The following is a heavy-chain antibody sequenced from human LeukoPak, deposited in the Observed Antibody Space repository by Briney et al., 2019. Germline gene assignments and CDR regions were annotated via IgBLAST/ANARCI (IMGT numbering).Heavy chain of an antibody. CDR2: ISAYNGNT. J-gene: IGHJ6*02. V-gene: IGHV1-18*01. CDR3: ARDLSPLVLLWFGELPQGVYGMDV. Sequence: ASVTVSCTASGYTFTSYGISWVRQAPGQGLEWMGWISAYNGNTNYAQKLQGRVTMTTDTSTSTAYMELRSLRSDDTAVYYCARDLSPLVLLWFGELPQGVYGMDVWGQGTTVTVSS. D-gene: IGHD3-10*01. CDR1: GYTFTSYG.